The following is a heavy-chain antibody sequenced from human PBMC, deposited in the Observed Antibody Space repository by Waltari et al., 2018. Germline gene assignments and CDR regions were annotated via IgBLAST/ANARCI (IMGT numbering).Heavy chain of an antibody. V-gene: IGHV4-31*03. D-gene: IGHD3-22*01. CDR3: ARETSYDSSGYYFDY. Sequence: VQLQESGPGLVKPSQPLSLTCTVSGGSISSGCYYWSWIRQHPGKGLEWIGYIYYSGSTYYNPSLKSRVTISVDTSKNQFSLKLSSVTAADTAVYYCARETSYDSSGYYFDYWGQGTLVTVSS. J-gene: IGHJ4*02. CDR2: IYYSGST. CDR1: GGSISSGCYY.